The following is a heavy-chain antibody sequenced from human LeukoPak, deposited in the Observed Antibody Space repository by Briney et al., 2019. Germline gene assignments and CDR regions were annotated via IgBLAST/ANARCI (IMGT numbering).Heavy chain of an antibody. J-gene: IGHJ4*02. D-gene: IGHD3-16*01. CDR1: GYRFTNYW. Sequence: GESLQISCKGSGYRFTNYWIGWVRQRPGEGLEWMGIIYPGDSDTRYSPSFQGQVTISADKSISTAYLQWSSLKASDTAMYYCARFPLYVYYFDYWGQGTLVTVSS. CDR2: IYPGDSDT. V-gene: IGHV5-51*01. CDR3: ARFPLYVYYFDY.